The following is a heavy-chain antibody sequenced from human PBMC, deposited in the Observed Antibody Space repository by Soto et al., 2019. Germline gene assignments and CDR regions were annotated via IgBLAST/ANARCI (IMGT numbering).Heavy chain of an antibody. CDR1: GGTFSSYT. D-gene: IGHD3-9*01. CDR3: ARASSGYDILTGYFGGYYYYGMDV. Sequence: SVKVSCKASGGTFSSYTISWVRQAPGQGLEWMGRIIPILGIANYAQKFQGRVTITADKSTSTAYMELSSLRSEDTAVYYCARASSGYDILTGYFGGYYYYGMDVWGQGTTVTVSS. CDR2: IIPILGIA. J-gene: IGHJ6*02. V-gene: IGHV1-69*02.